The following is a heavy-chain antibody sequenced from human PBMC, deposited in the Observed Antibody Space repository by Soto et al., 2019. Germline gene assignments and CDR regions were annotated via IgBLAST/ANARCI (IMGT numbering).Heavy chain of an antibody. CDR2: IRSKANSYAT. V-gene: IGHV3-73*01. Sequence: GGSLRLSCAASGFTFSGSAMHWVRQASGKGLEWVGRIRSKANSYATAYAASVKGRFTISRDDSKNTAYLQMNSLKTEDTAVYYCTSIRQNVDTAMVMYFWGHGTLVTVSS. J-gene: IGHJ4*01. CDR3: TSIRQNVDTAMVMYF. D-gene: IGHD5-18*01. CDR1: GFTFSGSA.